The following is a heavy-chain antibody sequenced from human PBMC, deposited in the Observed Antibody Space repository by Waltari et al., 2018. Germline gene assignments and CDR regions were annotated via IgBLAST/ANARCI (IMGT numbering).Heavy chain of an antibody. CDR1: EYTFTSSY. Sequence: QVQLVQSVAEVKKPGASVKISCKTSEYTFTSSYIHWVRQAPGQGLEWMGIINPSGGSTIYAQKFQGRVTMTRDTSTSTVYMELSSLRSDDTAVYYCALDTGALWMDVWGQGTTVTVSS. CDR3: ALDTGALWMDV. J-gene: IGHJ6*02. CDR2: INPSGGST. D-gene: IGHD2-21*01. V-gene: IGHV1-46*01.